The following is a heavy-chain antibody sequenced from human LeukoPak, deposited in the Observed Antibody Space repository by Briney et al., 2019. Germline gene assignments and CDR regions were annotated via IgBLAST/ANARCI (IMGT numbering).Heavy chain of an antibody. J-gene: IGHJ4*02. CDR3: AKDRNPVTPTKADY. V-gene: IGHV3-23*01. Sequence: GGSLRLSCAASGFTFGSYALSWVRQAPGKGLEWVSGISGSGGNTYYADSVKGRFTISRDNSKNTLYLQMNSLRAEDTAVYFCAKDRNPVTPTKADYWGQGTLVTVSS. CDR2: ISGSGGNT. CDR1: GFTFGSYA. D-gene: IGHD4-17*01.